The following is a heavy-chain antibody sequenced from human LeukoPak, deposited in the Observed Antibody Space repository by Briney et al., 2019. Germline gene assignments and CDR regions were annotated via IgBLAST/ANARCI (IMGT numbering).Heavy chain of an antibody. Sequence: SVKVSCTASGGTFSSYDISWVRQAPGQGLEWMGGIIPMFGKTNYAQKFQGRVTTTAEKATSTAYMELSSLRSEDTAVYYCAGGRTDIVVVPATLRNYYFDYWGQGTLVTVSS. CDR2: IIPMFGKT. D-gene: IGHD2-2*01. CDR1: GGTFSSYD. V-gene: IGHV1-69*06. J-gene: IGHJ4*02. CDR3: AGGRTDIVVVPATLRNYYFDY.